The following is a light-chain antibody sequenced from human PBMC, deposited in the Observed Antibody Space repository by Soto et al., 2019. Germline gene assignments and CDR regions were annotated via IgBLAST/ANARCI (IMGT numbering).Light chain of an antibody. CDR1: STDIGAYNY. CDR2: EVT. V-gene: IGLV2-14*01. Sequence: QSALTQPASVSGSPGQSITISCNGTSTDIGAYNYVSWYQQHPGKAPKLLIYEVTNRPSGVSNRFSGSKSGNTASLTISGLQAEDEANYYCNSYTTLSNRVFGTGTKLTVL. CDR3: NSYTTLSNRV. J-gene: IGLJ1*01.